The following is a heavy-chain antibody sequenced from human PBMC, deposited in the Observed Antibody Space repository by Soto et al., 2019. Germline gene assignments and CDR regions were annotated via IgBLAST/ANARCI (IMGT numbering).Heavy chain of an antibody. CDR3: AKSDYDDPRFDN. V-gene: IGHV3-30*18. Sequence: QVQLVESGGGVVQPGRSLRLSCAASGFTFSIYGMHWVRQAPGKGLEWVAVVSYAESKEYVGSVKGRFTISRDNSKNTVYLQMNDLRVEDTALYYCAKSDYDDPRFDNWGQGTLVTVSS. D-gene: IGHD3-16*01. CDR1: GFTFSIYG. J-gene: IGHJ4*02. CDR2: VSYAESKE.